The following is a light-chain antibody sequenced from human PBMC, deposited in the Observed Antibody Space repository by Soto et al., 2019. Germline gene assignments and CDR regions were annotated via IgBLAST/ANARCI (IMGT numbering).Light chain of an antibody. V-gene: IGLV2-14*03. CDR2: DVA. CDR3: SSCTSSSTPVV. Sequence: QSALTQPASVSGSPGQSIAISCTGTSSDIGGYNCVSWYQQHPGKAPKLMIYDVASRPSGISNRFSGSESGNTASLTISGLQAEDEADYYCSSCTSSSTPVVFGGGTKLTVL. J-gene: IGLJ2*01. CDR1: SSDIGGYNC.